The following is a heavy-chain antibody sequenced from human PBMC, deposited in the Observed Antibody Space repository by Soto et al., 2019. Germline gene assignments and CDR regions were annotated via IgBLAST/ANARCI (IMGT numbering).Heavy chain of an antibody. V-gene: IGHV3-53*01. Sequence: QAGGSLRLSCAASGFTVSGNYMIWVRQAPGKGLEWVSVIYSGGSTYYADSVKGRFTISRDNSKNTLYLQMNSLRAEDTAVYYCARSDYGGNSDAFDIWGQGTMVTVS. D-gene: IGHD4-17*01. CDR3: ARSDYGGNSDAFDI. CDR1: GFTVSGNY. J-gene: IGHJ3*02. CDR2: IYSGGST.